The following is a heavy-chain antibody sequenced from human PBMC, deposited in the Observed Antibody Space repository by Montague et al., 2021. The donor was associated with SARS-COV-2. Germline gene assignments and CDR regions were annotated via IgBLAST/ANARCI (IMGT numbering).Heavy chain of an antibody. CDR3: AREGFSSGYYET. V-gene: IGHV4-39*02. D-gene: IGHD3-22*01. CDR1: GGSISSSNYH. CDR2: IYYSGST. Sequence: SETLSLTCSVSGGSISSSNYHWGWIRQPPGKGLEWIGSIYYSGSTYYXPSLKSRVAISVDTSKNQFSLILRSMTAADTAVFYCAREGFSSGYYETWDQGTLVTVSS. J-gene: IGHJ5*02.